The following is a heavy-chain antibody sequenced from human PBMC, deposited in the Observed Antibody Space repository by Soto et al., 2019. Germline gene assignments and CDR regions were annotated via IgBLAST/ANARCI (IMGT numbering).Heavy chain of an antibody. Sequence: PVGSLRLSCAASGFTFSSYARSWVRQAPGKGLEWVSTINGSGGNTYYADSVKGRFTISRDNSKNTLYLQMNSLRAEDTAVYYCATIPGDTYYFDYWGQGTLVTVSS. V-gene: IGHV3-23*01. CDR1: GFTFSSYA. J-gene: IGHJ4*02. CDR2: INGSGGNT. CDR3: ATIPGDTYYFDY.